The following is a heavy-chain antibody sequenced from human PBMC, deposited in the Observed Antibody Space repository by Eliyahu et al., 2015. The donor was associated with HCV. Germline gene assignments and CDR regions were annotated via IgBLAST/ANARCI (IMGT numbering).Heavy chain of an antibody. V-gene: IGHV3-23*01. J-gene: IGHJ4*02. Sequence: EVQLLESGGGLVQPGGSLRLSCGASGFTFSSYAMKWVRQAPGKGLEWVSSITDSGGSTYYADPVKGRFTTSRDNSKNTLYLQMNSLRAEDTAVYYCAKGSYSSSWYYDCWGQGTLVTVSS. CDR1: GFTFSSYA. CDR2: ITDSGGST. CDR3: AKGSYSSSWYYDC. D-gene: IGHD6-13*01.